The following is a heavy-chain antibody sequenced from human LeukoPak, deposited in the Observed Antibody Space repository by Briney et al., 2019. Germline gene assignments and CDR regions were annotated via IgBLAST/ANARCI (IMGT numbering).Heavy chain of an antibody. CDR1: GGTFSNYG. CDR3: ARGLGYCSGASCYSGDSYHYYMAV. V-gene: IGHV1-69*13. J-gene: IGHJ6*03. CDR2: IIPIFGTT. Sequence: SVKVSCKASGGTFSNYGISWVRQAPGQGLEWMGGIIPIFGTTNYAQKFQGRVTITADESTSTAHMELSSLRSEDTAVYYCARGLGYCSGASCYSGDSYHYYMAVWGKGTSVTVSS. D-gene: IGHD2-2*01.